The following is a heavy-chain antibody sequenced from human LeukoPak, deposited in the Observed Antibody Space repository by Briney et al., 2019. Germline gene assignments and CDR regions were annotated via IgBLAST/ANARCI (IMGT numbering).Heavy chain of an antibody. J-gene: IGHJ5*02. CDR2: IYYSGST. Sequence: SETLSLTCTVSGGSISSYYWSWIRQPPGKGLEWIGYIYYSGSTNYNPSLKRRVTISVDTSKNQFSLKLSSVTAADTAVYYCARVGVKGTMVRGVINYWFDPWGQGTLVTVSS. CDR1: GGSISSYY. CDR3: ARVGVKGTMVRGVINYWFDP. D-gene: IGHD3-10*01. V-gene: IGHV4-59*01.